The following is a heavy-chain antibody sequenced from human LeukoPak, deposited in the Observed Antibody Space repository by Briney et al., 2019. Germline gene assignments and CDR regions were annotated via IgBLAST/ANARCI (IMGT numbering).Heavy chain of an antibody. D-gene: IGHD3-10*01. V-gene: IGHV4-59*08. J-gene: IGHJ4*02. CDR1: GGSISSYY. CDR2: IYYSGST. CDR3: ARTNYYGSGSYYPDF. Sequence: PSETLSLTCTVSGGSISSYYWSWIRQPPGKGLEWIGYIYYSGSTNYNPSLKSRGTISVDTSKNQFSLKLSSVTAADTAVYYCARTNYYGSGSYYPDFWGQGTLVTVSS.